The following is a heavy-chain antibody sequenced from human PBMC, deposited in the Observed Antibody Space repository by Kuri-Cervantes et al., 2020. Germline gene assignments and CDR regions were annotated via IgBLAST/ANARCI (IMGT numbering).Heavy chain of an antibody. J-gene: IGHJ4*02. CDR2: IIPIFGTP. V-gene: IGHV1-69*05. Sequence: SVKVSCKASGGTFSSYSISWVRQAPGQGLEWMGGIIPIFGTPNYAQGFQGRVTITTDESTSTAYMELSSLRPEDTAIYYCARADIHKDYDSGWYLPWGLDSWGPGTLVTVSS. CDR3: ARADIHKDYDSGWYLPWGLDS. D-gene: IGHD6-19*01. CDR1: GGTFSSYS.